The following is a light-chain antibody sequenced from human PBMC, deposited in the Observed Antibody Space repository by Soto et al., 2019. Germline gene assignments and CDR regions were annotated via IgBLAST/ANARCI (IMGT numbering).Light chain of an antibody. Sequence: QSALTQPRSVSGSPGQSVTISCTGTSSDVGTYNYVSWYQQHPGKAPKLVIYDVTKRPSGVPDRFYGSKSGNTASLTISGLQSEDEADYYCCSYAGSSLWVFGGGTPVTVL. CDR3: CSYAGSSLWV. CDR1: SSDVGTYNY. J-gene: IGLJ3*02. CDR2: DVT. V-gene: IGLV2-11*01.